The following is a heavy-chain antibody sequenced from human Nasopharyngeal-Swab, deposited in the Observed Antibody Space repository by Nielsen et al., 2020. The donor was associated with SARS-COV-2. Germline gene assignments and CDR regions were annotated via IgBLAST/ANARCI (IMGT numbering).Heavy chain of an antibody. J-gene: IGHJ3*02. V-gene: IGHV4-31*03. Sequence: TMSLTCTVSGGSIRSGGYYWIWIRQHPGKGLEWIGYIYYSGSTYYNPSLKSRVTISVDTSKNQFSLKLSSVTAADTAVYYCARATITMIVVVDAFDIWGQGTMVTVSS. CDR2: IYYSGST. CDR1: GGSIRSGGYY. D-gene: IGHD3-22*01. CDR3: ARATITMIVVVDAFDI.